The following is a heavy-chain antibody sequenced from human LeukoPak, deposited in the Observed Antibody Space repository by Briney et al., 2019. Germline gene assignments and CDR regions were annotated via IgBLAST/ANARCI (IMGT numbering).Heavy chain of an antibody. J-gene: IGHJ4*02. CDR3: ARIMGIYSGSPLDY. Sequence: VASVKVSCKASGYTFTGYYIHWVRQAPGQGLEWMGWINPSSGATNYAQNFQGGVTMTRDTSISTAYMELSNLRSDDTAVYYCARIMGIYSGSPLDYWGQGTLVTVSS. CDR1: GYTFTGYY. CDR2: INPSSGAT. D-gene: IGHD1-26*01. V-gene: IGHV1-2*02.